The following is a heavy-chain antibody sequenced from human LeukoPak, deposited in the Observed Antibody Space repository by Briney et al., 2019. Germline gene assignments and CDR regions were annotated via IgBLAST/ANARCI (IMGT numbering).Heavy chain of an antibody. CDR1: GGTFSSYA. D-gene: IGHD3-16*01. V-gene: IGHV1-69*06. CDR3: ARVGDPLIGKDARIDI. CDR2: IIPIFGTA. J-gene: IGHJ3*02. Sequence: SVKVSCKASGGTFSSYAISWVRQAPGQGLEWMGGIIPIFGTANYAQKFQGRVTITADKSTSTAYMELSSLRSEDTAVYYCARVGDPLIGKDARIDIWGQGTMVTVSS.